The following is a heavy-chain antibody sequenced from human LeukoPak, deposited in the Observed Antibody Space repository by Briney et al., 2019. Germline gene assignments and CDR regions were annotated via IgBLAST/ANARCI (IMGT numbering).Heavy chain of an antibody. D-gene: IGHD6-13*01. V-gene: IGHV3-23*01. CDR2: INVSGGST. CDR3: ARTAAGSFDY. CDR1: EXTFSSYA. Sequence: PGGSLRLSWAASEXTFSSYALQWVRQAPGKGLEWVSGINVSGGSTWYADSVKGRFTISRDNSKNTLYLHMDSLRVEDTAVYYCARTAAGSFDYWGQGTLLTVSS. J-gene: IGHJ4*02.